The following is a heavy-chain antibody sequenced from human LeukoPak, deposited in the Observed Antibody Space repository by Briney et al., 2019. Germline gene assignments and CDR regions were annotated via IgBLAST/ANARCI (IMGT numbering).Heavy chain of an antibody. CDR2: ISGGGGST. CDR1: GFTFSNYV. Sequence: GGSLRLSCATSGFTFSNYVVSWVRQAPGKGLEWVSAISGGGGSTYYADSVKGRFTISRDNSKNTLYLQMNSLRAEDTAIYYCAKTPGYRLGYCSSTNCYYFDYWGQGTLVTVSS. CDR3: AKTPGYRLGYCSSTNCYYFDY. J-gene: IGHJ4*02. V-gene: IGHV3-23*01. D-gene: IGHD2-2*01.